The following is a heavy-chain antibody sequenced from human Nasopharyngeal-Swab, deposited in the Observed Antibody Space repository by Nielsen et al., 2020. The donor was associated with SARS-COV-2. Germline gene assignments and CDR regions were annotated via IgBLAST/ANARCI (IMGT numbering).Heavy chain of an antibody. CDR3: ARVGGLRFLEWLLSDDY. CDR1: GFTFSSHG. J-gene: IGHJ4*02. CDR2: ISSSSSYI. D-gene: IGHD3-3*01. Sequence: GESLKISCAASGFTFSSHGMNWVRQAPGKGLEWVSSISSSSSYIYYADSVKGRFTISRDNAKKSLYLQMNSLRAEDTAVYYCARVGGLRFLEWLLSDDYWGQGTLVTVSS. V-gene: IGHV3-21*01.